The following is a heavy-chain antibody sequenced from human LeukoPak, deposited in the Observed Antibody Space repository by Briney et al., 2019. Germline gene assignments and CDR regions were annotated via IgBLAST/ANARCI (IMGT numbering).Heavy chain of an antibody. V-gene: IGHV1-69*01. CDR3: ARVRDPRLYYFDY. J-gene: IGHJ4*02. D-gene: IGHD5-24*01. CDR1: GGTSSSYA. CDR2: IIPIFGTA. Sequence: AASVKVSCKASGGTSSSYAISWVRQAPGQGLEWMGGIIPIFGTANYAQKFQGRVTITADESTSTAYMELSSLRSEDTAVYYCARVRDPRLYYFDYWGQGTLVTVSS.